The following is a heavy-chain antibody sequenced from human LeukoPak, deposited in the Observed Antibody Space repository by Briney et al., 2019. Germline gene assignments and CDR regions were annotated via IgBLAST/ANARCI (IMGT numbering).Heavy chain of an antibody. CDR3: AVSVVVTALDY. D-gene: IGHD2-21*02. CDR1: GFTVSSNY. CDR2: IYGGGTT. Sequence: GGSLRLSCAASGFTVSSNYMNWVRQAPGKGLEWVSVIYGGGTTYCADSVKGRFTISRDSSKNTLYLQMDSLRAEDTAVYYCAVSVVVTALDYWGQGTLVTVSS. V-gene: IGHV3-53*01. J-gene: IGHJ4*02.